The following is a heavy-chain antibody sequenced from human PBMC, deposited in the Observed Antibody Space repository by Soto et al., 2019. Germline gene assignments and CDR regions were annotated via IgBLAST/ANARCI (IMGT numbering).Heavy chain of an antibody. V-gene: IGHV3-30*18. D-gene: IGHD4-17*01. CDR3: AKELDYLGAFDI. J-gene: IGHJ3*02. CDR2: ISYDGSNK. Sequence: GGSLRLSCAASGFTFSSYGMHWVRQAPGKGLEWVAVISYDGSNKYYADSVKGRFTISRDNSKNTLYLQMNSLRAEDTAVYYCAKELDYLGAFDIWGQGTMVTVSS. CDR1: GFTFSSYG.